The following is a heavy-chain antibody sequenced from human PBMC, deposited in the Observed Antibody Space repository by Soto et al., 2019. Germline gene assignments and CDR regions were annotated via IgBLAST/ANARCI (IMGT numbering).Heavy chain of an antibody. CDR2: MNPNSGYA. Sequence: ASVKVSCKASGDTFTTYDINWVRQATGQGLEWMGWMNPNSGYADYAQNFQGRVTMSRGTSIKTAYMELSHLKSEDTAVYYCARRGASATLDQWGQGTLVTVSS. CDR3: ARRGASATLDQ. J-gene: IGHJ4*02. CDR1: GDTFTTYD. V-gene: IGHV1-8*01.